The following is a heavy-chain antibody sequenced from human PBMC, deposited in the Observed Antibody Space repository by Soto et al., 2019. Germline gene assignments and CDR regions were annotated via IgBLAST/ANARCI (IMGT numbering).Heavy chain of an antibody. J-gene: IGHJ6*02. D-gene: IGHD6-19*01. CDR3: ARGEAVAGTDYYGMDV. CDR1: GFTFSSYA. CDR2: ISYDGSNK. Sequence: QVQLVESGGGVVQPGRSLRLSCAASGFTFSSYAMHWVRQAPGKGLEWVAVISYDGSNKYYADSVKGRFTISRDNSKNTLYRQMNSLRAEDTAVYYCARGEAVAGTDYYGMDVWGQGTTVTVSS. V-gene: IGHV3-30-3*01.